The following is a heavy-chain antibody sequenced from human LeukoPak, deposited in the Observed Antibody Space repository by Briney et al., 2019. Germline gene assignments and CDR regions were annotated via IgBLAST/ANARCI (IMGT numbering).Heavy chain of an antibody. V-gene: IGHV1-18*04. CDR2: ISAYNGNT. J-gene: IGHJ6*03. D-gene: IGHD2-15*01. CDR3: AREMDGYCSGGSCYPRYYYYYYMDV. CDR1: GYTFTGYY. Sequence: ASVKVSCKASGYTFTGYYMHWVRQAPGQGLEWMGWISAYNGNTNYAQKLQGRVTMTTDTSTSTAYMELRSLRSDDTAVYYCAREMDGYCSGGSCYPRYYYYYYMDVWGKGTTVTVSS.